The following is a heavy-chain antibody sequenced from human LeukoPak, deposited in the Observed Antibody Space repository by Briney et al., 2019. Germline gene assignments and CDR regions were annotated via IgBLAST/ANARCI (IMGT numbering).Heavy chain of an antibody. J-gene: IGHJ2*01. CDR1: GFTFSNFA. CDR3: AKDPRYYYDNSGYYTL. V-gene: IGHV3-23*01. Sequence: GGSLRLSCAASGFTFSNFAMSWVRQAPGKGLEWVSALNGRGSSTYYTDSVKGRFTISRDNSKDTLYLQMNSLTAEDTAAYYCAKDPRYYYDNSGYYTLWGRGTLVTVSS. D-gene: IGHD3-22*01. CDR2: LNGRGSST.